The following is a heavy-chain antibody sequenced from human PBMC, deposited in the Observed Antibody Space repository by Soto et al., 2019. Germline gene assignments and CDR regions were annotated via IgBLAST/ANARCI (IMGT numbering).Heavy chain of an antibody. Sequence: TVSGGSISSGDYYWSWIRQPPGKGLEWIGYIYYSGSTYFNPSLKSRVTISVDTSKKQFSLKLSSVTAADTAVYYCARARPFGGVIVFDYWGLGTLVTVSS. V-gene: IGHV4-30-4*01. CDR2: IYYSGST. D-gene: IGHD3-16*02. J-gene: IGHJ4*02. CDR3: ARARPFGGVIVFDY. CDR1: GGSISSGDYY.